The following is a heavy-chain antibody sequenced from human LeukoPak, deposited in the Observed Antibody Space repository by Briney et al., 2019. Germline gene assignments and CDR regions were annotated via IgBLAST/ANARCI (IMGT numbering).Heavy chain of an antibody. CDR3: ARDPGYFDSSGAL. CDR1: GGSISSSSYY. Sequence: SEALSLTCTVSGGSISSSSYYWGWIRQPPGKGLEWIGSTYYSGSTYYNPSLKSRVTISVDTSKNQFSLKLSSVTAADTAVYYCARDPGYFDSSGALWGQGTLVTVSS. J-gene: IGHJ4*02. CDR2: TYYSGST. V-gene: IGHV4-39*07. D-gene: IGHD3-22*01.